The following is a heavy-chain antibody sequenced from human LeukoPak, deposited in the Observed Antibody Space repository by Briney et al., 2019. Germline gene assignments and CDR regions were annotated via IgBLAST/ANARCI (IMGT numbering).Heavy chain of an antibody. CDR3: ARATGAMVWGVIPYYYYGMDV. D-gene: IGHD3-10*01. V-gene: IGHV4-34*01. CDR2: INHNGST. Sequence: SETLSLTCAVYGGSFSGYCWSWVRQPPGKGLEWIGEINHNGSTSYNPSLKSRVPISVETPNNQFSLKLSSVTAAATAVYYSARATGAMVWGVIPYYYYGMDVWGEGTTVTVSS. CDR1: GGSFSGYC. J-gene: IGHJ6*04.